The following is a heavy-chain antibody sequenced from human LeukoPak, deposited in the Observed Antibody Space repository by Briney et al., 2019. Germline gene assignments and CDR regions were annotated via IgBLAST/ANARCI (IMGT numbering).Heavy chain of an antibody. Sequence: GGSLRLSCAASGFTFSSYAMSWGRQAPGKGLEWVSVISGRNNTYYADSVKGRFTISRDNSKNTLYLQMNSLRAEDTAVYYCARDPYYYDSSGYLVSYFDYWGQGTLVTVSS. J-gene: IGHJ4*02. V-gene: IGHV3-23*01. CDR3: ARDPYYYDSSGYLVSYFDY. D-gene: IGHD3-22*01. CDR1: GFTFSSYA. CDR2: ISGRNNT.